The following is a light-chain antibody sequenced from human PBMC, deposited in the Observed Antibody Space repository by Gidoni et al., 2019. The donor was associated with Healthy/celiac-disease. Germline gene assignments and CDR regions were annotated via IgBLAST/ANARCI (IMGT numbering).Light chain of an antibody. CDR1: QSVSSY. V-gene: IGKV3-11*01. Sequence: EMVLTQSPATLSLSTGERATLSCRASQSVSSYLAWYPPKPGQAPRRLLYDASNRATGIPARFSGSGSGTAFTLTISSLEPEDFAVYYCQQRSNWPRYTFGQGTKLEIK. CDR3: QQRSNWPRYT. J-gene: IGKJ2*01. CDR2: DAS.